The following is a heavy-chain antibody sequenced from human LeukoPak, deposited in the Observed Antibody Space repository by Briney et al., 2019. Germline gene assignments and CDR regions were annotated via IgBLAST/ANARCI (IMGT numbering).Heavy chain of an antibody. D-gene: IGHD2-15*01. V-gene: IGHV3-66*01. CDR2: IYSDSTT. Sequence: GGSLRLSCAASGFTLSNNYMSSARQAPGKGLERVSIIYSDSTTDYADSVKGRFTISRDSSKNSLYLQSNSLRAEDTAVYYCARGGIWGHAFDIWGQGTVVTVSS. J-gene: IGHJ3*02. CDR3: ARGGIWGHAFDI. CDR1: GFTLSNNY.